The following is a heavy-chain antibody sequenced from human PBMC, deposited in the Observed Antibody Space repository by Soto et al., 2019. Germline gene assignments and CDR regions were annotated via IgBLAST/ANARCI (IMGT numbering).Heavy chain of an antibody. V-gene: IGHV3-7*01. D-gene: IGHD2-2*01. CDR2: INQDGRAA. CDR3: ARDLRRENIELVPAVMVLDY. CDR1: GFTFSTYW. J-gene: IGHJ4*02. Sequence: GGSLRLSCAASGFTFSTYWMSWVRQAPGKGLEWVANINQDGRAAWYADSVKGRFTISRDNAKNSLYLQMNSLRAEDTAVYYCARDLRRENIELVPAVMVLDYWGQGTLVTVSS.